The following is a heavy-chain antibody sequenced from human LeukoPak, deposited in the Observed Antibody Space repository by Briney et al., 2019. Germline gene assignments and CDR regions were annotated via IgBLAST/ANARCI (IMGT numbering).Heavy chain of an antibody. J-gene: IGHJ6*02. CDR1: GFTFSSYA. V-gene: IGHV3-30*04. CDR2: ISYDGSNK. D-gene: IGHD4-23*01. Sequence: GSLRLSCAASGFTFSSYAMHWVRQAPGKGLEWVAVISYDGSNKYYADSVKGRFTISRDNSKNTLYLQMNSLRAEDTAVYYCARGGTVEREKPNYYYGMDVWGQGTTVTVSS. CDR3: ARGGTVEREKPNYYYGMDV.